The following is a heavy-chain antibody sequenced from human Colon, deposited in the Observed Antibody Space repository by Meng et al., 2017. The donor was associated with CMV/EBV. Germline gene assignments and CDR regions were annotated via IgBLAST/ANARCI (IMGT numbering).Heavy chain of an antibody. J-gene: IGHJ6*02. CDR2: IYGGGTT. CDR3: AGETGLPNGMDV. D-gene: IGHD4-11*01. V-gene: IGHV3-53*01. Sequence: GGSLRLSCTASEFTVSESYMNWVRQAPGKGLEWVSVIYGGGTTKHADSVKGRFTISRDNSKNTLFLQMNSLRAEDTAVYYCAGETGLPNGMDVWGQGTTVTVSS. CDR1: EFTVSESY.